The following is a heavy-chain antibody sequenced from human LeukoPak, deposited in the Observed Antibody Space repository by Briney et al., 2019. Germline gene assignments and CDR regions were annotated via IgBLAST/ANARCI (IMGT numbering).Heavy chain of an antibody. D-gene: IGHD3-10*01. CDR1: GFTFSSYS. J-gene: IGHJ4*02. Sequence: PGGSLRLSCAASGFTFSSYSMNWVRQAPGKGLEWVSAISGSGGSTYYADSVKGRFTISRDNSKNTLYLQMNSLRAEDTAVYYCARDGYGSGSTRSTFFDYWGQGTLVTVSS. CDR3: ARDGYGSGSTRSTFFDY. V-gene: IGHV3-23*01. CDR2: ISGSGGST.